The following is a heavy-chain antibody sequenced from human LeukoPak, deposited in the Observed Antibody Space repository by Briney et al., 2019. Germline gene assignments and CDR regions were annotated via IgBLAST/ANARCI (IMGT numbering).Heavy chain of an antibody. CDR1: GFTFSSYS. Sequence: PGGSLRLSCAASGFTFSSYSMNWVRQAPGKGLEWVSSISSSSSYIYYADSVKGRFTISRDNAKNSLYLQMNSLRAEDTAVYYCARDLLTTVPSSYYYYMDVWGKGTTVTVSS. J-gene: IGHJ6*03. V-gene: IGHV3-21*01. CDR3: ARDLLTTVPSSYYYYMDV. D-gene: IGHD4-17*01. CDR2: ISSSSSYI.